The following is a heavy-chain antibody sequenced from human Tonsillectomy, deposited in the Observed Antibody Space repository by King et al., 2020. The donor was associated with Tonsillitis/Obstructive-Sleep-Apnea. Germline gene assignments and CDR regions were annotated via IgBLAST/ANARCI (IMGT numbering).Heavy chain of an antibody. J-gene: IGHJ6*03. D-gene: IGHD2-2*02. CDR2: IKSRTDGGTT. Sequence: VQLVESGGGLVKPGGSLRVSCEVSGFTFSNAWMSWVRQAPGKGLEWVGRIKSRTDGGTTDYAAPVKGRFTISRDDSKDTLYLHMNSLRTEDTAVYYCTTGRFVVEPVAIPQELYPYYSTRAVGGKGTTVPVSS. CDR1: GFTFSNAW. V-gene: IGHV3-15*01. CDR3: TTGRFVVEPVAIPQELYPYYSTRAV.